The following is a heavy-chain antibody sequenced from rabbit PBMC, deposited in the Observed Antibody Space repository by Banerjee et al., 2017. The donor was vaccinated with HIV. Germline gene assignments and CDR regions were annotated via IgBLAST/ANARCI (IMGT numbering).Heavy chain of an antibody. D-gene: IGHD1-1*01. J-gene: IGHJ4*01. CDR2: IGSGSGNT. CDR3: ARSYGDSGYSSYYL. CDR1: GFSLSNYV. V-gene: IGHV1S40*01. Sequence: QSLEESGGDLVKPGASLTLTCTASGFSLSNYVMNWVRQAPGKGLEWIACIGSGSGNTGYATWAKGRFTISKTSSTTVTLQMTSLTAADTATYFCARSYGDSGYSSYYLWGPGTLVTVS.